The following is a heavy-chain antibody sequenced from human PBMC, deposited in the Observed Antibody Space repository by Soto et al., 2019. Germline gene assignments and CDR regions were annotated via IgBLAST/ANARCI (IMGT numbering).Heavy chain of an antibody. CDR3: ARDTRSSGWYGAEYFQH. J-gene: IGHJ1*01. V-gene: IGHV3-33*01. Sequence: GGSLRLSCAASGFTFSSYGMHWVRQAPGKGLEWVAVIWYDGSNKYYADSVKGRFTISRDNSKNTLYLQMNSLRAEDTAVYYCARDTRSSGWYGAEYFQHWGQGTLVTVSS. D-gene: IGHD6-19*01. CDR1: GFTFSSYG. CDR2: IWYDGSNK.